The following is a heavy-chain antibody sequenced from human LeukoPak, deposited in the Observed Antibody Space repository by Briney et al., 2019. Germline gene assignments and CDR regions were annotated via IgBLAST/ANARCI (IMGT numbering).Heavy chain of an antibody. Sequence: SETLSLTCTVSGGSISSYYWSWIRQPPGAGLEWLAYIYYTGSTNYNPSLKTRLTISVDTSKNQFSLRLNSVTAADTAVYYCARFSQYYDSPTHYLDYWGQGILVIVSS. CDR1: GGSISSYY. J-gene: IGHJ4*02. V-gene: IGHV4-59*08. CDR3: ARFSQYYDSPTHYLDY. D-gene: IGHD2/OR15-2a*01. CDR2: IYYTGST.